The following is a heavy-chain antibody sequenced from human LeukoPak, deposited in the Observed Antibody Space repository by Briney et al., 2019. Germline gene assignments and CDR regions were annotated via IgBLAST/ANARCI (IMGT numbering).Heavy chain of an antibody. CDR3: ARMGPMVRGTAGYYFDY. D-gene: IGHD3-10*01. CDR1: GYTFTSYG. V-gene: IGHV1-18*01. Sequence: ASVKVSCKASGYTFTSYGISWVRQAPGQRPEWMGWISAYNGNTNYAQKLQGRVTMNTDTSTSKAYMELRSLRSDDTAVYYCARMGPMVRGTAGYYFDYWGQGTLVTVSS. J-gene: IGHJ4*02. CDR2: ISAYNGNT.